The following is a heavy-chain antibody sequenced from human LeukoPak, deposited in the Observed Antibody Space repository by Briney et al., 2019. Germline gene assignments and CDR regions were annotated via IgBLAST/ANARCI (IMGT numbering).Heavy chain of an antibody. CDR1: GGSISGYY. CDR3: ARGDDILTGYYNPVFDY. CDR2: IYYSGST. D-gene: IGHD3-9*01. V-gene: IGHV4-59*01. Sequence: SETLSLTCTVSGGSISGYYWSWIRQPPGKGLEWIGYIYYSGSTNYNLSLKSRVTISVDTSKNQFSLKLSSVTAADTAVYYCARGDDILTGYYNPVFDYWGQGTLLTVSS. J-gene: IGHJ4*02.